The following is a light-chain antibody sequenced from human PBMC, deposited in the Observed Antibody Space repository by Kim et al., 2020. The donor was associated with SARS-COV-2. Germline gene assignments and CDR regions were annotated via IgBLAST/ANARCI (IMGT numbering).Light chain of an antibody. CDR3: QQSYSTPIT. CDR2: AGS. Sequence: ASVGDKVTITCRASQSISTHLNWYQQKPGKAPNLLIYAGSSLQSGVPSRFSGSGSETDFSLTITTLQPEDFATYYCQQSYSTPITFGGGTKVDIK. CDR1: QSISTH. V-gene: IGKV1-39*01. J-gene: IGKJ4*01.